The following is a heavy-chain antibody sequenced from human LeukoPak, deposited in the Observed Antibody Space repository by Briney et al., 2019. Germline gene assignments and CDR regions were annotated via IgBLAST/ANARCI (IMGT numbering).Heavy chain of an antibody. CDR2: IIPMSGTI. Sequence: SVKVSCKASGGTFTNYAFSWVRQAPGQGLEWMGRIIPMSGTIYYAQKFQGRVTITADRSTNTAYMELNSLRSEDTAVIYCARDCSSASCYERGSYFYFYMHIWGSGTTVTVSS. V-gene: IGHV1-69*06. J-gene: IGHJ6*03. D-gene: IGHD2-2*01. CDR3: ARDCSSASCYERGSYFYFYMHI. CDR1: GGTFTNYA.